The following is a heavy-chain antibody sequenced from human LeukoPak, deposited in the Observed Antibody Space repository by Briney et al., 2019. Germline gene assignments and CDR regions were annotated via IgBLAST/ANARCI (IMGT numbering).Heavy chain of an antibody. CDR3: TTTPYYYDSGGRTHAFDI. Sequence: PGGSLRLSCAASGFTFSNAWMSWVRQAPGKGLEWVGRIKSKTDGGTTDYAAPVKGRFTISRDDSKNTLYLQMNSLKTEGTAVYYCTTTPYYYDSGGRTHAFDIWGQGTMVTVSS. J-gene: IGHJ3*02. CDR1: GFTFSNAW. V-gene: IGHV3-15*01. CDR2: IKSKTDGGTT. D-gene: IGHD3-22*01.